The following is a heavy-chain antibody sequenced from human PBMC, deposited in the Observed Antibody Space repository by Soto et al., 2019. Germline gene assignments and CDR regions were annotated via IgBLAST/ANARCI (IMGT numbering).Heavy chain of an antibody. CDR2: IIGMFGTA. CDR1: GGTFRSYD. D-gene: IGHD2-21*01. V-gene: IGHV1-69*13. Sequence: ASVKVSCKASGGTFRSYDMSWVRQAPGQGLEWMGEIIGMFGTANYAQRFQGRVTITADESASTAYLEVSNLRSEDTAVYYCAKHFVGPLGKYYHHYYGMDVWGQGTTVTVSS. CDR3: AKHFVGPLGKYYHHYYGMDV. J-gene: IGHJ6*02.